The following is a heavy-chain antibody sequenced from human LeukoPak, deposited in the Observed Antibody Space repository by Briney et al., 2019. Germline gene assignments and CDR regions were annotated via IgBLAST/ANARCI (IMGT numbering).Heavy chain of an antibody. CDR2: IHYSGST. Sequence: SETLSLACTVSGVSISYYYWSWIRQPPGKGLEWIGYIHYSGSTNYNPSLKSRVTISVDKSKNQFSLKLSSVTAADTAVYYCAGAYCGGDCYSGRAFDIWGQGTMVTVSS. CDR1: GVSISYYY. V-gene: IGHV4-59*12. CDR3: AGAYCGGDCYSGRAFDI. D-gene: IGHD2-21*02. J-gene: IGHJ3*02.